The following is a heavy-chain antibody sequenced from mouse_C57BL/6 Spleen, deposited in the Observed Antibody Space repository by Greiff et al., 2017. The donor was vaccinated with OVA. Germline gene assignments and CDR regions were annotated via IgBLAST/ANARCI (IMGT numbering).Heavy chain of an antibody. CDR2: IDPNSGGI. D-gene: IGHD1-1*01. CDR3: ESYYGSRYGFAD. CDR1: GYTFTSYW. V-gene: IGHV1-72*01. J-gene: IGHJ3*01. Sequence: QVQLQQPGAELVKPGASVKLSCKASGYTFTSYWMHWVKQRPGRGLEWIGRIDPNSGGIKYNEKFKSKATLTVDKPSSTVYMQLSSLTSEDSSVYYCESYYGSRYGFADWGKGTLVTVAA.